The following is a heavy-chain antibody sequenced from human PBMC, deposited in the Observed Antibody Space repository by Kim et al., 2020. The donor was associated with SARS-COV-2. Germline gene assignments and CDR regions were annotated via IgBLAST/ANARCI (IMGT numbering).Heavy chain of an antibody. V-gene: IGHV3-30-3*01. D-gene: IGHD3-10*01. CDR1: GVSFDSSA. Sequence: GGSLRLSCAASGVSFDSSAMNWVRQAPGKGLEWVAVISFDGRNKAYADSVKGRFTISRVNSKSTLHLQMNSLRVEDTAVYYCARGNYYESVSLSDYYNGMDVWGQGTTVTVSS. CDR2: ISFDGRNK. J-gene: IGHJ6*02. CDR3: ARGNYYESVSLSDYYNGMDV.